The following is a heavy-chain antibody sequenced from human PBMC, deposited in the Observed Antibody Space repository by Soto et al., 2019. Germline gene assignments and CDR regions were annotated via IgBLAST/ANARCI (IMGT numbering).Heavy chain of an antibody. V-gene: IGHV3-30*18. CDR1: GFTFSNYG. CDR2: ILYDGSNK. J-gene: IGHJ6*02. CDR3: AKSRDAYNFYFYYGMDV. Sequence: GGSLRLSCAASGFTFSNYGMHWVRQTPGKGLGWVALILYDGSNKYYADSVKGRFTISRDNSKNTLYLQVSSLRAEDTAVYYCAKSRDAYNFYFYYGMDVWGQGTTVTV. D-gene: IGHD2-2*01.